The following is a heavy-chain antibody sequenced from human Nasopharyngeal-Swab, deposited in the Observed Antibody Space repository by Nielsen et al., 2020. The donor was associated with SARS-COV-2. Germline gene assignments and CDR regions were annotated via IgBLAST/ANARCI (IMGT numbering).Heavy chain of an antibody. CDR3: ARTSYYGSGSLDY. CDR2: ISGSSSHT. J-gene: IGHJ4*02. Sequence: GGSLRLSCAASGFTFSDYYMSWIRHIPGKGLEWVSYISGSSSHTSYADSVKGRFAIPRDNAKNSLYLEMTSLRADDTAVYYCARTSYYGSGSLDYWVQGTQVTVSS. V-gene: IGHV3-11*03. D-gene: IGHD3-10*01. CDR1: GFTFSDYY.